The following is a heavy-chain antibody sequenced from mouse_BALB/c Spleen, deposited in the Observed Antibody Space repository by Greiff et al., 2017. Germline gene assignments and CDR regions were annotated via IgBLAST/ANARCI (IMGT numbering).Heavy chain of an antibody. Sequence: DVQLQESGPGLVKPSQTVSLTCTVTGISITTGNYRWGWIRQFPGNKLEWIGCIYYSGTITYNPSLTSRTTITRDTSKNHFFLEMNSLTAEDTSTYYCAREYYGSSLDYWGQGTTLTGSS. CDR2: IYYSGTI. CDR1: GISITTGNYR. J-gene: IGHJ2*01. CDR3: AREYYGSSLDY. D-gene: IGHD1-1*01. V-gene: IGHV3-5*02.